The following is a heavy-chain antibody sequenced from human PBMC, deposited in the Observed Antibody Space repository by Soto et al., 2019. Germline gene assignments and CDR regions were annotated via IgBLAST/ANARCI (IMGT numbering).Heavy chain of an antibody. Sequence: SVKVSCKASGFTFTSSAVQWVRQARGQRLEWIGWIVVGSGNTNYAQKFQERVTITRDMSTSTAYMELSSLRSEDTAVYYCAAGNHYCSSTSCYVYYYGMDVWGQGTT. CDR3: AAGNHYCSSTSCYVYYYGMDV. D-gene: IGHD2-2*01. CDR2: IVVGSGNT. V-gene: IGHV1-58*01. CDR1: GFTFTSSA. J-gene: IGHJ6*02.